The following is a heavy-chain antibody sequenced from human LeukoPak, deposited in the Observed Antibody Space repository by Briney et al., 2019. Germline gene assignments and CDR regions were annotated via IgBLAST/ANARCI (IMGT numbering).Heavy chain of an antibody. Sequence: ASVKVSCEASGYTFTAYYIHWVRQAPGQGLEWMGRIDPNSGDTKFAQEFQGRVTMTRDTSITTAQMELSRLKSDDTALYYCARDLASTPYWELDYWGQGTLLTVSS. V-gene: IGHV1-2*06. CDR3: ARDLASTPYWELDY. CDR1: GYTFTAYY. CDR2: IDPNSGDT. D-gene: IGHD1-26*01. J-gene: IGHJ4*02.